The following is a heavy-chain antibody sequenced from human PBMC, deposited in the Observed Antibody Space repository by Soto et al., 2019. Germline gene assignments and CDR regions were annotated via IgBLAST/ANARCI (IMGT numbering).Heavy chain of an antibody. Sequence: ASVKVSCKASGYTFTSYYMHWVRQAPGQGLEWMGRISAYNGNTSYAQKLQGRVTMTTDTSTSTAYMELRSLRSDDTAVYYCAREGSRPYYYYGMDVWGQGTTVTSP. CDR3: AREGSRPYYYYGMDV. J-gene: IGHJ6*02. V-gene: IGHV1-18*04. CDR2: ISAYNGNT. CDR1: GYTFTSYY. D-gene: IGHD1-26*01.